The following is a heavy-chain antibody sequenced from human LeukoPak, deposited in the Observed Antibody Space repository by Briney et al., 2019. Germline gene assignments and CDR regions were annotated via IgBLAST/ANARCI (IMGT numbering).Heavy chain of an antibody. Sequence: GASVKVSCKASGYTFTSYGISWVRQAPGQGLEWMGWISAYNGNTNYAQKLQGRVTMTTDTSTSTAYMELRSLRSDDTAVYYCARDYDVVVVAAEGTDGMDVWGQGTMVTVSS. J-gene: IGHJ6*02. CDR3: ARDYDVVVVAAEGTDGMDV. D-gene: IGHD2-15*01. CDR1: GYTFTSYG. V-gene: IGHV1-18*01. CDR2: ISAYNGNT.